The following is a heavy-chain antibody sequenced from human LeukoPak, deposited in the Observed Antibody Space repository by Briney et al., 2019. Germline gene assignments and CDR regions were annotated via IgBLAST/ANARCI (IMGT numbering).Heavy chain of an antibody. CDR2: ISFSSTTI. J-gene: IGHJ4*02. CDR3: ARVPHDYSDYVAY. Sequence: GGSLRLSCAASGFSFDTYSMNWFRQAPGKGLEWVAYISFSSTTIFYADFVKGRFTISRDNAQNSLYLQMSSLRAEDTAVYYCARVPHDYSDYVAYWGQGTMVTVSS. D-gene: IGHD4-11*01. CDR1: GFSFDTYS. V-gene: IGHV3-48*04.